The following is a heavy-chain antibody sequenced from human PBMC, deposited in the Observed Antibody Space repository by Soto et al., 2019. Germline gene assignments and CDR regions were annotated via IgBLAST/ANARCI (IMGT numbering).Heavy chain of an antibody. D-gene: IGHD6-19*01. CDR2: ISYDGSNK. V-gene: IGHV3-30*18. CDR3: AKDSSGWGYYYYYYGMDV. CDR1: GFTFSSYG. J-gene: IGHJ6*01. Sequence: QVQLVESGGGVVQPGRSLRLSCAASGFTFSSYGMHWVRQAPGKGLEWVAVISYDGSNKYYADSVKGRFTISRDNSKNTLYLQMNSLRAEDTAVYYCAKDSSGWGYYYYYYGMDVW.